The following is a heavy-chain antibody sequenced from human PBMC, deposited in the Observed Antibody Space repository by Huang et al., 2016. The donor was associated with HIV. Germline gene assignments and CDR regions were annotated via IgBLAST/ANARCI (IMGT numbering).Heavy chain of an antibody. CDR1: GYTFTNYD. CDR2: MNPNPGTT. D-gene: IGHD4-17*01. J-gene: IGHJ4*02. CDR3: ARSAYGDLDY. V-gene: IGHV1-8*02. Sequence: QVHLVQSGAEVKKPGASVKVSCKAAGYTFTNYDINWVRQAPGRGLDWMGWMNPNPGTTGVPQSFQGRVTMTRKTSITTAYMELTSLTSEDTAVYYCARSAYGDLDYWGLGTLVIVSS.